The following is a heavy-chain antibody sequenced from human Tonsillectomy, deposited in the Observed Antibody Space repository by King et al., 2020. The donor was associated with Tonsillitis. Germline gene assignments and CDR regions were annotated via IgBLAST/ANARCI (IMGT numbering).Heavy chain of an antibody. V-gene: IGHV4-34*01. J-gene: IGHJ5*02. Sequence: VQLQQWGAGLLKPSETLSLTCGVYGGSFSGYYWSWIRQPPGKGLEWIGEINHSGSTSYNPSLKSRVTISVDTSKNQFSLKLKSVTAADTAVYYCAQSGMLLYFGGTNWFDPWGQGTLVTVSS. CDR3: AQSGMLLYFGGTNWFDP. CDR2: INHSGST. D-gene: IGHD3-10*01. CDR1: GGSFSGYY.